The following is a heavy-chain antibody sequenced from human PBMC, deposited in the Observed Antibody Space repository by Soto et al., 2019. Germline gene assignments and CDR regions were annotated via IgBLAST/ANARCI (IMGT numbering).Heavy chain of an antibody. CDR2: ISAYNGNT. Sequence: ASVKVSCKASGYTFTSYGISWVRQAPGQGLEWMGWISAYNGNTNYAQKLQGRVTMTTDTSTSTAYMELRSLRSDDTAVYYCARDRSVVVPAAFDPWGQGTLVTVSS. CDR3: ARDRSVVVPAAFDP. D-gene: IGHD2-2*01. V-gene: IGHV1-18*01. CDR1: GYTFTSYG. J-gene: IGHJ5*02.